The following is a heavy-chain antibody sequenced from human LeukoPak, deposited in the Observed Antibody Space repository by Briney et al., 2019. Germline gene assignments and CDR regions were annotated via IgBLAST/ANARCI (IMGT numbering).Heavy chain of an antibody. J-gene: IGHJ6*03. CDR2: IYDSGNE. D-gene: IGHD2/OR15-2a*01. V-gene: IGHV4-39*01. Sequence: SETLSLTXTVSGGSIRTSAFYWGWIRQPPGKGLEWIGSIYDSGNEFYNPSLKSRVTISADTSKNQFSLKLNSVTAADTAMYYCARQISDYYYYYMDVWGEGITVTVSS. CDR1: GGSIRTSAFY. CDR3: ARQISDYYYYYMDV.